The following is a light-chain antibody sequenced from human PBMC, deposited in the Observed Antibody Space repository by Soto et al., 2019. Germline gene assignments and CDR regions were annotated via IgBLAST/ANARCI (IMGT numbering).Light chain of an antibody. CDR2: EVS. J-gene: IGLJ1*01. CDR3: SSYSTSDSPYV. CDR1: STDVGGYRY. V-gene: IGLV2-14*01. Sequence: QSALTQPASVSGSPGQSITISCTGTSTDVGGYRYVSWYQQQSGKAPKLIIYEVSYRPSGVSNRFSGSKSGNTASLTISGLQTEDEADYYCSSYSTSDSPYVLGTGTKLTVL.